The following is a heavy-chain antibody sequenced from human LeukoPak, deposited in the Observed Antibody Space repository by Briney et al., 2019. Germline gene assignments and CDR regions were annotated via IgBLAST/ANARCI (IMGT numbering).Heavy chain of an antibody. CDR2: IYTSGGT. CDR3: ARDKQWLGYFDY. J-gene: IGHJ4*02. D-gene: IGHD6-19*01. Sequence: SETLSLTCTVSGGSISSYYWSWIRQPAGKGLEWIGRIYTSGGTNYNPSLKSRVTMSVDTSKNQFSLKLSSVTAADMAVYYCARDKQWLGYFDYWGQGTLVTVSS. V-gene: IGHV4-4*07. CDR1: GGSISSYY.